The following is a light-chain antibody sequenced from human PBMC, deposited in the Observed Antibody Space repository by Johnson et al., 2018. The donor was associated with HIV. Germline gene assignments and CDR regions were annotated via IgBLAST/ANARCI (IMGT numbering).Light chain of an antibody. V-gene: IGLV1-51*02. CDR3: RTWDSSLSAVV. CDR2: ENN. Sequence: QSVLTQPPSVSAAPGQTVTISCSGSSSNIGNNYVSWYQQLPGTAPKLLIYENNKRPSGIPDRFSGSKSATSATLGITGLPTGDEAEYYCRTWDSSLSAVVFGTGTKVTVL. J-gene: IGLJ1*01. CDR1: SSNIGNNY.